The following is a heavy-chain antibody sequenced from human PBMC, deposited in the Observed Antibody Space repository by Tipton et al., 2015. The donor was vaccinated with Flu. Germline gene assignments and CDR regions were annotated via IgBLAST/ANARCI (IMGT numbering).Heavy chain of an antibody. CDR2: IYPSGST. CDR1: SGSIRSTNYF. D-gene: IGHD3-10*02. CDR3: ARLPYYDVDLKNFYFDY. V-gene: IGHV4-39*01. Sequence: TLSLTCTVSSGSIRSTNYFCAWIRQPPGKRLELIGSIYPSGSTYYNPSLKSRVTISVDTSKKQFSLKLRSVTAADTAVYYCARLPYYDVDLKNFYFDYWGQGALVTVSS. J-gene: IGHJ4*02.